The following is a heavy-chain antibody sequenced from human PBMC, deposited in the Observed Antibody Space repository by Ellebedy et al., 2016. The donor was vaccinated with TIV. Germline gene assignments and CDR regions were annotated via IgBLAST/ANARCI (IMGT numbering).Heavy chain of an antibody. V-gene: IGHV1-18*01. D-gene: IGHD4-23*01. J-gene: IGHJ4*02. Sequence: AASVKVSCKASGYTFTTYGINWVRQAPGQGLEWMGLISPYNGNTNYAQKFQGRVIMTADTSTSTAYMELRSLRSDDTAVYYCARDLRWEREADWGQGTLVTVSS. CDR3: ARDLRWEREAD. CDR1: GYTFTTYG. CDR2: ISPYNGNT.